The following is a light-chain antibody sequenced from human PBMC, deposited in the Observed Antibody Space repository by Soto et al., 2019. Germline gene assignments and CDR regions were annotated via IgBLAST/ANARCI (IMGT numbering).Light chain of an antibody. Sequence: EIGLTQSPGTLSLSPGARATLSCRDSQSVSSSYLAWYQQKPGQAPRLLIYGAYSRATGSPDRFSGSGSGTELTLTISRLEREDFEVYSFHQYGSLPGYTFGQGPKLEIK. CDR1: QSVSSSY. J-gene: IGKJ2*01. CDR3: HQYGSLPGYT. V-gene: IGKV3-20*01. CDR2: GAY.